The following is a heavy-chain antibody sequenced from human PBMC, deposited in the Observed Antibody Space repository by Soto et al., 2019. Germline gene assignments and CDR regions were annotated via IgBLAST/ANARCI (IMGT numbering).Heavy chain of an antibody. CDR1: GFTFSTYS. CDR3: AKGRSYYYYYGVDV. V-gene: IGHV3-48*01. J-gene: IGHJ6*02. CDR2: ISSSSSTI. Sequence: GGSLRLSCAASGFTFSTYSMNWVRQAPGKGLEWVSYISSSSSTIFYTDSVKGRFTVSRDNSKSTLYLQMNSLRAEDTAFYYCAKGRSYYYYYGVDVWGQGTTVTVSS.